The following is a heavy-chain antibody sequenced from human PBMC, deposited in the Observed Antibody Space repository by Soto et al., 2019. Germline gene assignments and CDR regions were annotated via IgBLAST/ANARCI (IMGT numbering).Heavy chain of an antibody. D-gene: IGHD2-2*01. CDR2: INSDGSST. CDR1: GSTFSMYW. J-gene: IGHJ6*02. Sequence: GSLRLSCAASGSTFSMYWMHWVRQAPGKGLVWVSSINSDGSSTSYADSVKGRFTISRDNAKNTLYLQMNSLRAEDTAVYYCGRYCSSTSCSYGMDVWGQGTTVTVSS. V-gene: IGHV3-74*01. CDR3: GRYCSSTSCSYGMDV.